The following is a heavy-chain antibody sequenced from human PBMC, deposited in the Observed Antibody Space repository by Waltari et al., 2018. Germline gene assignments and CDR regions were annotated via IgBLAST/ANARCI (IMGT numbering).Heavy chain of an antibody. V-gene: IGHV4-4*02. D-gene: IGHD3-10*01. CDR2: IYHTVNT. CDR1: GGSISSTYW. J-gene: IGHJ3*02. CDR3: ARGRGSNINTVRGVFDI. Sequence: QVQLQESGPGLVKPSGTLSLTCDVSGGSISSTYWWSWVRQPPGKGLEWIGEIYHTVNTNYKPSLKRRVTISLDKSKNQFSLKLTSVTAADTAVYFCARGRGSNINTVRGVFDIWGQGTTVIVSS.